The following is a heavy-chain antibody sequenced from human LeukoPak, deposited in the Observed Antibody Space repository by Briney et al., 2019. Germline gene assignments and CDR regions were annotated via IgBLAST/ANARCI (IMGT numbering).Heavy chain of an antibody. V-gene: IGHV3-49*03. J-gene: IGHJ4*02. D-gene: IGHD5-18*01. CDR3: TGHTIRYGYGY. CDR2: IRAKAYGGTT. CDR1: GFTFGDYA. Sequence: PGGSLRLSCTTSGFTFGDYAMSWFRQAPGKGLEWITFIRAKAYGGTTEYAASVKGRFTISRDDSKSIAYLQMNSLRTEDTAVYYCTGHTIRYGYGYWGQGTLVTVSS.